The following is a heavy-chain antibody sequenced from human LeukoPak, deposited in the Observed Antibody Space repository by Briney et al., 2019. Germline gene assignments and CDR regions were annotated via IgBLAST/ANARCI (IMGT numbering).Heavy chain of an antibody. J-gene: IGHJ6*02. V-gene: IGHV3-30*18. CDR2: ISHDGTNS. CDR3: AKTQLILPPTYYGIDV. CDR1: GFTFSPYV. D-gene: IGHD1-1*01. Sequence: PGRSLTLSCEASGFTFSPYVMHWVRQAPGKGLEWMALISHDGTNSYYADSVKGRFTISRDNSKNTLFLEMSSLRSEDTAMYYCAKTQLILPPTYYGIDVWGQGTTVIVSS.